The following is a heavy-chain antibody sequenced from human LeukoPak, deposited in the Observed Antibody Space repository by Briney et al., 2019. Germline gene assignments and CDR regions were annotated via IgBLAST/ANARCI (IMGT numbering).Heavy chain of an antibody. V-gene: IGHV1-69*10. CDR3: ARKSGSGWYHFDY. Sequence: VKVSCKASGGTFSSYAISWVRQAPGQGLEWMGRIIPILGIANYAQKFQGRVTITADKSTSTAYMELSSLRSEDTAVYYCARKSGSGWYHFDYWGQGTLVTVSS. J-gene: IGHJ4*02. D-gene: IGHD6-19*01. CDR2: IIPILGIA. CDR1: GGTFSSYA.